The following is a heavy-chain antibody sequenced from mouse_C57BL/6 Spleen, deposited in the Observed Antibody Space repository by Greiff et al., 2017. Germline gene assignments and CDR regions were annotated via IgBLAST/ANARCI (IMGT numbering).Heavy chain of an antibody. J-gene: IGHJ2*01. V-gene: IGHV5-15*01. CDR2: ISNLAYSI. Sequence: EVKVVESGGGLVQPGGSLKLSCAASGFTFSDYGMAWVRQAPRKGPEWVAFISNLAYSIYYADTVTGRFTISRENAKNTLYLEMSSLRSEDTAMYYCARHHGSSPYFDHWGQGTTLTVSS. CDR3: ARHHGSSPYFDH. D-gene: IGHD1-1*01. CDR1: GFTFSDYG.